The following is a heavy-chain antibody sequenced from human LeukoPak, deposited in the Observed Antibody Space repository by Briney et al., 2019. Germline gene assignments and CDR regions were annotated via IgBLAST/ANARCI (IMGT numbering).Heavy chain of an antibody. D-gene: IGHD1-26*01. CDR2: IDPDSGGT. CDR3: ARDRNLYSGSYGS. CDR1: GYTFSADR. J-gene: IGHJ5*02. Sequence: ASAKVSCKGSGYTFSADRMHWVRQAPGQGLEWMGRIDPDSGGTDYALKFQGRVTMTRDMYISTAYMELSGLTSADTAAYYCARDRNLYSGSYGSWGQGTLVTVSS. V-gene: IGHV1-2*06.